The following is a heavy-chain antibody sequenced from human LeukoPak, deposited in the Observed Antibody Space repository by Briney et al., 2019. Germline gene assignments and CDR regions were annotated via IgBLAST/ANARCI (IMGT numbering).Heavy chain of an antibody. CDR2: INTHNGDT. J-gene: IGHJ6*03. CDR1: GYTFASFG. Sequence: HAASVKVSCKASGYTFASFGSTWVRQAPGQGLEWMGWINTHNGDTNYAQKLQGRVTMTTDTSTSTAYMELRRLRSDDTAVYYCARDGYRLTAYFYYMDVWGKGTTVTVSS. D-gene: IGHD2-2*03. V-gene: IGHV1-18*01. CDR3: ARDGYRLTAYFYYMDV.